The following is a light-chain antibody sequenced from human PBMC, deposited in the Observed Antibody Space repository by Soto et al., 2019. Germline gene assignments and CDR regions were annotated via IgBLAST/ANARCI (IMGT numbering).Light chain of an antibody. CDR1: QRVSSN. Sequence: ILMTQSPATLSVSPGERATLSCRASQRVSSNLAWYQQKPGQGPRLLIYGASTRATGIPARFSGSGSGTEFTLTISILQSEHFAVYFCQQYNDWPRTFGQGTKVEIK. CDR3: QQYNDWPRT. CDR2: GAS. J-gene: IGKJ1*01. V-gene: IGKV3-15*01.